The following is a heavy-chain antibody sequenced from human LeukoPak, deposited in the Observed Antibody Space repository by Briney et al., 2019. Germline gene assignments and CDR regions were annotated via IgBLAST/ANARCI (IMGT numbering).Heavy chain of an antibody. J-gene: IGHJ4*02. CDR1: GFTFSRYS. D-gene: IGHD3-22*01. CDR3: AKRSSTSSGYFDF. V-gene: IGHV3-23*01. CDR2: ITGSGAST. Sequence: GGSLRLSCAASGFTFSRYSMNWVRQAPGKGLEWVSAITGSGASTNYADSVKGRFTISRDNSKNTIYLQMNSLRAEDTAIYYCAKRSSTSSGYFDFWGRGTLVTVSS.